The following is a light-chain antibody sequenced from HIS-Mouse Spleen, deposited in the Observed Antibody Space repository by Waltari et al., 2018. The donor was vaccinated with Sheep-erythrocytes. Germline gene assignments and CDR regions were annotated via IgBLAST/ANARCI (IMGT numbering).Light chain of an antibody. CDR2: EGS. V-gene: IGLV2-23*01. CDR1: SSDVGSYNL. CDR3: CSYAGSSTWV. J-gene: IGLJ3*02. Sequence: QSALTQPASVSGSPGQSITIPCTGTSSDVGSYNLVPWYQQQPGKAPKLMIYEGSKRPSGVSNRFSGSKSGNTASLTISGLQAEDEADYYCCSYAGSSTWVFGGGTKLTVL.